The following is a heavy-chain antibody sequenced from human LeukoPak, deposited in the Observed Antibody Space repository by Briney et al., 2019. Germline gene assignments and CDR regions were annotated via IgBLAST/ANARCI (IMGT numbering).Heavy chain of an antibody. D-gene: IGHD3-10*01. CDR1: GFTFSSYN. J-gene: IGHJ4*02. CDR3: TTLRLWFGELLSEGGGDY. Sequence: PGGSLRLSCAASGFTFSSYNMNWVRQAPGKGLEWVSSISSSSSYIYYADSVRGRFTISRDNAKNSLYLQINSLKTEDTAVYYCTTLRLWFGELLSEGGGDYWGQGTLVTVSS. V-gene: IGHV3-21*03. CDR2: ISSSSSYI.